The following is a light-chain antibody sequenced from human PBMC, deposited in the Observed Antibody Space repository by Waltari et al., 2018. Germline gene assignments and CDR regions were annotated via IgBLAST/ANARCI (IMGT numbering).Light chain of an antibody. CDR2: ENS. J-gene: IGLJ7*01. CDR3: GTWDSSLSGAV. Sequence: QSVLTQPPSVSAAPGQRVTISCSGGSSNIGNNYVSWYRQFPGTAPKLLIYENSERPSGIPGRFSGSKSGTSATLDMTGVQAGDEADYYCGTWDSSLSGAVFGGGTHLTVL. V-gene: IGLV1-51*02. CDR1: SSNIGNNY.